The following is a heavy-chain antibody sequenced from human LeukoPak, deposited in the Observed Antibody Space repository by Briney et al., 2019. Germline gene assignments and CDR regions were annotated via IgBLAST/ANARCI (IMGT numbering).Heavy chain of an antibody. CDR1: GGSISTSSFY. Sequence: PSETLSLTCSVSGGSISTSSFYWAWIRQPPGKGLEWIGSIYNNGRAYYNPSLQSRVTISVDTSKNQFSLKLSSVTAADTAVFYCARTVGYGFDYWGQGTLVTVSS. J-gene: IGHJ4*02. V-gene: IGHV4-39*01. CDR2: IYNNGRA. CDR3: ARTVGYGFDY. D-gene: IGHD5-18*01.